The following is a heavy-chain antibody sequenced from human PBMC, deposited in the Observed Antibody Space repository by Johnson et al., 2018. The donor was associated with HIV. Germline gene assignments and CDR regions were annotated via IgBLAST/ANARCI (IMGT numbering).Heavy chain of an antibody. Sequence: QVQLVESGGGVVQPGGSLRLSCAASGFTFSNYGMHWVRQAPGKGLEWVAFIRYDGSNKYYADSVKGRFTISRDNSKNTLYLQMNSLRAEDTAVYYCAKPNSGYALGLGAFDVWGQGTMVTVSS. CDR3: AKPNSGYALGLGAFDV. CDR1: GFTFSNYG. J-gene: IGHJ3*01. D-gene: IGHD5-12*01. V-gene: IGHV3-30*02. CDR2: IRYDGSNK.